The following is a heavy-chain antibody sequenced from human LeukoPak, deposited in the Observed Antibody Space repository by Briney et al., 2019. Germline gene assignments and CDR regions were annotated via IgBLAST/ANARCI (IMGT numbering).Heavy chain of an antibody. CDR1: GFTFSSYA. V-gene: IGHV3-30-3*01. Sequence: GGSLRLSCAASGFTFSSYAMHWVRQAPGKGLEWVAVISYDGSNKYYADSVKGRFTISRDNSKNTLYLQMNSLRAEDTAVYYCARGFPAAFDIWGQGTMVTVSS. CDR2: ISYDGSNK. J-gene: IGHJ3*02. CDR3: ARGFPAAFDI.